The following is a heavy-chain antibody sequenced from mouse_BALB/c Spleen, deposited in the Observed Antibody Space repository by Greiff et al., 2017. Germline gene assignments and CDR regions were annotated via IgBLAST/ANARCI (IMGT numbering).Heavy chain of an antibody. D-gene: IGHD2-10*02. CDR2: IWAGGST. Sequence: VHLVESGPGLVAPSQSLSITCTVSGFSLTSYGVHWVRQPPGKGLEWLGVIWAGGSTNYNSALMSRLSISKDNSKSQVFLKMNSLQTDDTAMYYCAREEYGNAWYFDVWGAGTTVTVSS. J-gene: IGHJ1*01. CDR3: AREEYGNAWYFDV. CDR1: GFSLTSYG. V-gene: IGHV2-9*02.